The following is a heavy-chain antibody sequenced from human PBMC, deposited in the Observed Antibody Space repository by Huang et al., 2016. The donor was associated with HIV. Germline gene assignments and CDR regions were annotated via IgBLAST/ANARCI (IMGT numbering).Heavy chain of an antibody. CDR3: VRENYGSGSTLHWFDP. CDR1: GFSFDSFA. D-gene: IGHD3-10*01. Sequence: DVQLVESGGGLVKPGGSLRLSCAASGFSFDSFAMHWVRQAPGKGLEWVASITASSSLKYYAVSLTGRFTGSRDNAKNSLYLQMNSLRPEDTAVYYCVRENYGSGSTLHWFDPWGQGTLVTVSS. CDR2: ITASSSLK. J-gene: IGHJ5*02. V-gene: IGHV3-21*01.